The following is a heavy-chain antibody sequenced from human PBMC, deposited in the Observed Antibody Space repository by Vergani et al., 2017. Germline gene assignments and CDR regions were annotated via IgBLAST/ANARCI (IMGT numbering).Heavy chain of an antibody. Sequence: EVQLVESGGGLVQPGGSLRLSCSASGFTFSSYAMHWVRQAPGKGLEYVSAISSNGGSTYYAESVRGRFTISRDNSKNTLYLQMSSLRVEDSAVYYCARSYSSSWYYYYGMDVWGQGTTVTVSS. J-gene: IGHJ6*02. CDR3: ARSYSSSWYYYYGMDV. CDR2: ISSNGGST. CDR1: GFTFSSYA. V-gene: IGHV3-64D*06. D-gene: IGHD6-13*01.